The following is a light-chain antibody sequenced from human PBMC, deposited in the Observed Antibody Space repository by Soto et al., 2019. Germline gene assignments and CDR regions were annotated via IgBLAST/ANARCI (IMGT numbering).Light chain of an antibody. CDR2: TNN. CDR3: AAWDDSLNGPV. J-gene: IGLJ3*02. Sequence: QSVLTQPPSASGTPGQMVAFSCSGSSSSVGSKTVNWYQQLPGTAPKLLIYTNNQRPSGVPDRFSGSKSGTSASLAISGLQSEDEADYYCAAWDDSLNGPVFGGGTKLTVL. CDR1: SSSVGSKT. V-gene: IGLV1-44*01.